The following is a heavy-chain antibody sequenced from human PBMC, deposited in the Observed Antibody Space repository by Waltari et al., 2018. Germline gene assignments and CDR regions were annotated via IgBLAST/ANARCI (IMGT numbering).Heavy chain of an antibody. CDR3: ARTTITIFGGDAFDI. CDR1: GGSFSGYY. Sequence: QVQLQQWGAGLLKPSETLSLTCAVYGGSFSGYYWSWIRQPPGKGLEWIGEINHSGSTNYNPALKSRVTISVDTAKNQFSLKLSSVTAADTAVYYCARTTITIFGGDAFDIWGQGTMVTVSS. D-gene: IGHD3-3*01. V-gene: IGHV4-34*01. CDR2: INHSGST. J-gene: IGHJ3*02.